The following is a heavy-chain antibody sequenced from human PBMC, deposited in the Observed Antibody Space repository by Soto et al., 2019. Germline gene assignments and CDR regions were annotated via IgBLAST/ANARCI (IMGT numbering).Heavy chain of an antibody. V-gene: IGHV3-48*04. D-gene: IGHD6-25*01. CDR2: ISSSSSRI. J-gene: IGHJ4*02. Sequence: ESGGGLIQPGGSLRLSFAASGFSFNTYAMNWVRQAPGKGLEWISYISSSSSRIYYADSVKGRFTLSRDNAKNSLYLQMNSLRAEDTAVYYCASDPGIAAAGMDYWGQGTLVTVSS. CDR3: ASDPGIAAAGMDY. CDR1: GFSFNTYA.